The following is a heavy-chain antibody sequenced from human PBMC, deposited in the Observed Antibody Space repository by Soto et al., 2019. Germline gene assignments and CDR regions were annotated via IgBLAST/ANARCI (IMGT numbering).Heavy chain of an antibody. V-gene: IGHV3-33*01. CDR2: IWFDGDNK. D-gene: IGHD2-21*01. J-gene: IGHJ4*02. Sequence: QVQLVESGGGVVQPGRSLRLSCAASGFTFASYGMHWVRQAPGKGLEWVATIWFDGDNKKFAESVKGRFTISRDNPKNSLYLQMKSLRVDDTAVYFCAREFAEWTFDYWGQGTLVSVSS. CDR3: AREFAEWTFDY. CDR1: GFTFASYG.